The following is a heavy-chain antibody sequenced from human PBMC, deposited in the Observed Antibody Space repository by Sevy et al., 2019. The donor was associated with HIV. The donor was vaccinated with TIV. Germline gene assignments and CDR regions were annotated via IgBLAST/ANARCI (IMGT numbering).Heavy chain of an antibody. D-gene: IGHD6-13*01. CDR2: ISHDGFNQ. Sequence: GGSLRLSCAASGFTFSDYAMHWVRQAPGKGLEWVAVISHDGFNQYYADSVKGRLTISRDSSKTTLYLEMNSLRAEDKALYYGARDRRAGYSSNWYRDFDYWGQGTLVTVSS. CDR3: ARDRRAGYSSNWYRDFDY. J-gene: IGHJ4*02. V-gene: IGHV3-30*04. CDR1: GFTFSDYA.